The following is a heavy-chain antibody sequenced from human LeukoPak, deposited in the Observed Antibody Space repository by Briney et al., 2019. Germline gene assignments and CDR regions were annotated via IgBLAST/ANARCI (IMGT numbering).Heavy chain of an antibody. V-gene: IGHV3-11*01. D-gene: IGHD6-13*01. CDR3: ATTPPVYSSSWYEGAFDI. Sequence: GGSLRLSCAASGFTFSDYYMCWIRQAPGKGLEWVSYISSSGSTIYYADSVKGRFTISRDNAKNSLYLQMNSLRAEDTAVYYCATTPPVYSSSWYEGAFDIWGQGTMVTVSS. CDR1: GFTFSDYY. J-gene: IGHJ3*02. CDR2: ISSSGSTI.